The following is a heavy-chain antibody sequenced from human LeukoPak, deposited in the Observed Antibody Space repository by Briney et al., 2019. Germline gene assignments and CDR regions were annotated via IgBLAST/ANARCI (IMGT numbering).Heavy chain of an antibody. V-gene: IGHV1-46*01. CDR2: INPSGGST. CDR1: GYTFTSYY. D-gene: IGHD6-6*01. Sequence: ASVKVSCKASGYTFTSYYMHWVRQAPGQGLEWMGIINPSGGSTSYAQKFQGRVTMTRDTSTSTVYMELSSLRSEDTAVYYCARDRGPSIAARLPAYWGQGTLVTVSS. J-gene: IGHJ4*02. CDR3: ARDRGPSIAARLPAY.